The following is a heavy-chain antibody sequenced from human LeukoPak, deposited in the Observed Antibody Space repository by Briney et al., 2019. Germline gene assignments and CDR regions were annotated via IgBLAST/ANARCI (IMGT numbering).Heavy chain of an antibody. J-gene: IGHJ6*03. CDR2: INPNSGGT. D-gene: IGHD5-18*01. Sequence: ASVKVSCKASGYTFTSYYMHWVRQAPGQGLEWMGWINPNSGGTNYAQKFQGRVTMTRDTSISTAYMELSRLRSDDTAVYYCARDNVDTAMAREGYYYYYMDVWGKGTRSPSP. CDR3: ARDNVDTAMAREGYYYYYMDV. V-gene: IGHV1-2*02. CDR1: GYTFTSYY.